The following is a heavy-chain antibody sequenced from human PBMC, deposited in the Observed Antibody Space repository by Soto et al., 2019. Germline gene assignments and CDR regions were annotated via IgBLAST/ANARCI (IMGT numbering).Heavy chain of an antibody. CDR3: ARDKGGGQYSGSYWVPSAIDH. Sequence: QVQLQESGPGLVKPSGTLSLTCAVSGGSISSSNWWSWVRQPPGKGLEWIGEIYHSGSTNYNPSLKSRVTISVDKSKNQCSLKLRSVTAADTAVYNCARDKGGGQYSGSYWVPSAIDHWGQGTLVTVYS. J-gene: IGHJ4*02. CDR1: GGSISSSNW. D-gene: IGHD1-26*01. CDR2: IYHSGST. V-gene: IGHV4-4*02.